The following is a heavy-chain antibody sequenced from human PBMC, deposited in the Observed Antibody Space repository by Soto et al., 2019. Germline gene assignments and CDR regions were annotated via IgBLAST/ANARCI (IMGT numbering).Heavy chain of an antibody. CDR3: AKEIDIELLPAAAE. D-gene: IGHD2-2*01. CDR1: GFAFSNFG. Sequence: LGGSLRLSCAASGFAFSNFGMHWVRQAPGKGLEWMAVISYDGRDAFYADSVKGRFTISRDNSNNTLYLQMNSLRPEDTALYYCAKEIDIELLPAAAEWGQGTLVTVSS. J-gene: IGHJ4*02. V-gene: IGHV3-30*18. CDR2: ISYDGRDA.